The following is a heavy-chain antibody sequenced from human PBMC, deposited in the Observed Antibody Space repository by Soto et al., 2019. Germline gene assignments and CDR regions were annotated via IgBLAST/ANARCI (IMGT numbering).Heavy chain of an antibody. CDR1: GYTFTSYD. CDR3: ERGNWGRDFDY. V-gene: IGHV1-8*01. J-gene: IGHJ4*02. CDR2: MNPNSGNT. D-gene: IGHD7-27*01. Sequence: QVQLVQSGAEVKKPGASVKVSCKASGYTFTSYDINWVRQATGQGLEWMGWMNPNSGNTGYAQKLQGXXTXTXXTSIRTAYMELSSLRSEDTAVYYCERGNWGRDFDYWGQGTLVTVSS.